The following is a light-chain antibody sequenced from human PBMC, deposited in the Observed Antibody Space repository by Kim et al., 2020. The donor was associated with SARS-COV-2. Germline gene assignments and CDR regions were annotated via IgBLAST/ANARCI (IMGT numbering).Light chain of an antibody. CDR2: GNT. J-gene: IGLJ3*02. Sequence: QSVLTQPPSVSGAPGQRLTISCTGTSSNMGTGFDVHWYQHLPGVAPKLLISGNTDRPSGVPDRFSASRSGTSASLAITGLQAEDEAHYYCQCYDTSLGGSVFGGGTKLTVL. CDR3: QCYDTSLGGSV. V-gene: IGLV1-40*01. CDR1: SSNMGTGFD.